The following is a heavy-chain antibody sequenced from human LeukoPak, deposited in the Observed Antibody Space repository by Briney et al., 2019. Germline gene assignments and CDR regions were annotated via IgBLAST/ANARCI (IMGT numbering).Heavy chain of an antibody. CDR2: ISSSSSYI. CDR3: AREGGYQYYYAMDV. CDR1: GFTLSTYS. Sequence: GGSLRLSCAASGFTLSTYSMNWVRQAPGMGLEWVSSISSSSSYIFYADSVKGRFTISRDNAKNSLYLQMSSLRAEDAAVYYCAREGGYQYYYAMDVWGQGTTVTVSS. V-gene: IGHV3-21*01. J-gene: IGHJ6*02. D-gene: IGHD3-16*01.